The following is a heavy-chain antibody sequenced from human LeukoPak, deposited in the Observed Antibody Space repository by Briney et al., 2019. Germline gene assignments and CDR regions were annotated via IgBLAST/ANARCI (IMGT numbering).Heavy chain of an antibody. CDR2: ISSRSSYI. CDR1: GFTFSSYS. CDR3: AREGTGTNTLDY. J-gene: IGHJ4*02. Sequence: PGGSLRLSCAASGFTFSSYSMNWVRQAPGKGLEWVSSISSRSSYIYYAGSVKGRFTLSRDNAKNSLYLQMNSLRAEDTAVYYCAREGTGTNTLDYWGQGTLVTVSS. D-gene: IGHD1-7*01. V-gene: IGHV3-21*01.